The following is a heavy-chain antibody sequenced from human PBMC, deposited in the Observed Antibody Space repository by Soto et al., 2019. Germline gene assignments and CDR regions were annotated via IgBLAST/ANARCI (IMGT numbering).Heavy chain of an antibody. CDR2: ISAYNGNP. D-gene: IGHD3-10*01. J-gene: IGHJ5*02. CDR3: ARDEAYYYGSRFDP. CDR1: GYTFTSYG. V-gene: IGHV1-18*01. Sequence: QVQLVQSGAEVKKPGASVKVSCKASGYTFTSYGISLVRQAPGQGLEWMGWISAYNGNPNDAQKLQGRVTMTPDTSTSTAYMELRSLRSDDTAVYYCARDEAYYYGSRFDPWGQGTLVTVSS.